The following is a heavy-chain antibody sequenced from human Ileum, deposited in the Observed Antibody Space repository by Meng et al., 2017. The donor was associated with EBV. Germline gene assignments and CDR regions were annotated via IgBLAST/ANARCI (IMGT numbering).Heavy chain of an antibody. CDR2: MSDSGIT. J-gene: IGHJ4*02. Sequence: QVQLQESGPGLANPSGTLSLTCAVSGGSISVINWWSWVRQSPEKGLEWIGEMSDSGITHYNPSLKSRVTISADKSNNQFSLKLTSVTSADTAVYFCAKNGEKYFEYWGQGTLVTVSS. CDR3: AKNGEKYFEY. V-gene: IGHV4-4*02. CDR1: GGSISVINW.